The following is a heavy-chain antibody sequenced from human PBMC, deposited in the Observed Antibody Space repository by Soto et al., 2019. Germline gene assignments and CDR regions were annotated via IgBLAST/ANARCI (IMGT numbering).Heavy chain of an antibody. CDR1: GFSLSVSGVG. CDR2: IHWNDDE. J-gene: IGHJ4*02. V-gene: IGHV2-5*01. Sequence: SGPTLVNPTQTLTLTCTFSGFSLSVSGVGVGWIRQPPGEALEWLAIIHWNDDERYSPSLKSRLTITKDTPKNQVVLTMTNMDPVDTATYYCARRPDYYDSSGSRLTYYFDYWGQGTPVTVSS. D-gene: IGHD3-22*01. CDR3: ARRPDYYDSSGSRLTYYFDY.